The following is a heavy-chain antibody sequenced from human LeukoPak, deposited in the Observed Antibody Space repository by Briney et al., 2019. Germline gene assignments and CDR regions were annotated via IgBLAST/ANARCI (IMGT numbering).Heavy chain of an antibody. CDR2: IYSDGST. D-gene: IGHD3-9*01. J-gene: IGHJ3*02. Sequence: GGSLRLSCAASGFTVSSNYMSWVRQAPGKGLEWVSIIYSDGSTYYRDSVKGRFTISRDNSKNTLYLQMNSLRAEDTAVYYCARDDRPLLRYFDWLFSAFDIWGQGTMVTVSS. V-gene: IGHV3-66*01. CDR1: GFTVSSNY. CDR3: ARDDRPLLRYFDWLFSAFDI.